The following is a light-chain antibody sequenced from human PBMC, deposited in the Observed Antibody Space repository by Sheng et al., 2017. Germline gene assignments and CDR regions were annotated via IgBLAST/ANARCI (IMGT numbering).Light chain of an antibody. J-gene: IGLJ3*02. Sequence: NFMLTQPHSVSESPGKTVTISCTRSSGSIASNSVRWYQRRPGSFPTTVIYEGDRRPSRVPDRFSASIDTSSNSASLTIFGLTTEDEADYYCQSYDARSRWVFGGGTKLTVL. CDR2: EGD. CDR1: SGSIASNS. CDR3: QSYDARSRWV. V-gene: IGLV6-57*01.